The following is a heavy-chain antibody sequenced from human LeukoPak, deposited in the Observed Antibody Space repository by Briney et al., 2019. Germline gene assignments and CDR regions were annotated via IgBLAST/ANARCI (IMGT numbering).Heavy chain of an antibody. J-gene: IGHJ4*02. CDR2: IIPIFGTA. Sequence: ASVRVSCKASGGTFSSYAISWVRQAPGQGLEWMGWIIPIFGTANYAQKFQGRVTITADESTSTAYMELSSLRSEDTAVYYCARAFRVGATKSSFDYWGQGTLVTVSS. D-gene: IGHD1-26*01. CDR3: ARAFRVGATKSSFDY. V-gene: IGHV1-69*13. CDR1: GGTFSSYA.